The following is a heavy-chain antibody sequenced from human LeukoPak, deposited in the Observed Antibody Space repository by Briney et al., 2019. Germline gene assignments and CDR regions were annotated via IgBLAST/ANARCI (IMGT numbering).Heavy chain of an antibody. CDR2: INPNSGGT. D-gene: IGHD2-8*01. V-gene: IGHV1-2*02. CDR3: ARAGEYCTNGVCYIRGFDY. CDR1: GYTFTGYY. Sequence: ASVKVSCKASGYTFTGYYMHWVRQAPGQGLEWMGWINPNSGGTNYAQKFQGRVTMTRDTSISTAYMELSRLRSDDTAVYYCARAGEYCTNGVCYIRGFDYWAREPWSPSPQ. J-gene: IGHJ4*02.